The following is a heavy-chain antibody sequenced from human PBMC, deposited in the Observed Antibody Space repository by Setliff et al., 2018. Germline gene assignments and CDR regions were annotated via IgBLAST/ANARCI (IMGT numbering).Heavy chain of an antibody. V-gene: IGHV3-21*01. CDR2: ISSSSSYI. CDR3: ARDPDFWSGLAAP. J-gene: IGHJ5*02. Sequence: PGGSLRLSCAASGFTFSSYSMNWVRQAPGKGLEWVSSISSSSSYIYYADSVKGRFTISRDNAKNSLYLQMNSLRAEDTAVYYCARDPDFWSGLAAPWGQGTLVTVSS. CDR1: GFTFSSYS. D-gene: IGHD3-3*01.